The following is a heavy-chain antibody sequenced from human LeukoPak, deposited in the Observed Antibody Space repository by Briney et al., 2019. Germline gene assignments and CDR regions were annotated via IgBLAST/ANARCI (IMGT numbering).Heavy chain of an antibody. V-gene: IGHV4-34*01. Sequence: SETLSLTCAVYGGSFSGYYWSWIRQPPGKGLEWIGEINRSGSTNYNPSLKSRVTISVDTSKNQFSLKLSSVTAADTAVYYCARLVVVAVLDYWGQGTLVTVSS. CDR2: INRSGST. D-gene: IGHD2-15*01. CDR1: GGSFSGYY. J-gene: IGHJ4*02. CDR3: ARLVVVAVLDY.